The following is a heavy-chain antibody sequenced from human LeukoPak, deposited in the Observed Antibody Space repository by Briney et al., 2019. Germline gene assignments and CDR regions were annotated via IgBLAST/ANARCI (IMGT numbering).Heavy chain of an antibody. CDR1: GGSFSAYY. D-gene: IGHD5-12*01. Sequence: SETLSLTCAVYGGSFSAYYWSWIRQPPGKGLEWIGEIYHDGNTNYNPSLKSRVTISVDTSNNHFSLKLSSVTAADTAMYYCARLDITTTWYAFDYWGQGTLVTVSS. J-gene: IGHJ4*02. V-gene: IGHV4-34*01. CDR3: ARLDITTTWYAFDY. CDR2: IYHDGNT.